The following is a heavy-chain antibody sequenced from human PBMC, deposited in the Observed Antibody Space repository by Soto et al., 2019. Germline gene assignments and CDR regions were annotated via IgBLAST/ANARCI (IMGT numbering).Heavy chain of an antibody. V-gene: IGHV5-51*01. D-gene: IGHD2-8*02. J-gene: IGHJ4*02. CDR2: IYPGDSDT. Sequence: GESLKISCKGSGYSFTSYWIGWVRQMPGKGLEWMGIIYPGDSDTRYSPSFQGQVTISRDNSKNTLYLEMNSLRADDAAVYYCTGQIASGYWGQGTLVTVSS. CDR1: GYSFTSYW. CDR3: TGQIASGY.